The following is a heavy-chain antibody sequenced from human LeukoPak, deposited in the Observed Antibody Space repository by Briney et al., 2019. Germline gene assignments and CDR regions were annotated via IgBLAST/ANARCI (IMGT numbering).Heavy chain of an antibody. J-gene: IGHJ6*03. CDR3: ARSGYCSSTSCPKYYYYYYMDV. CDR1: GFTFSSYG. V-gene: IGHV3-33*01. D-gene: IGHD2-2*01. CDR2: IWYDESNK. Sequence: PGRSLRLSCAASGFTFSSYGMHWVRQAPGKGLEWVAVIWYDESNKYYADSVKGRFTISRDNSKNTLYLQMNSLRAEDTAVYYCARSGYCSSTSCPKYYYYYYMDVWGKGTTVTVSS.